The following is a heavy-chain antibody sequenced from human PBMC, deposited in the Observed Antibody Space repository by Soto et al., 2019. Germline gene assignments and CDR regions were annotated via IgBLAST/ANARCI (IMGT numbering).Heavy chain of an antibody. Sequence: GGSLRLSCAASGFTFSSYGMHWVRQAPGKGLEWVAVISYDGSNKYYADSVKGRFTISRDNSKNTLYLQMNSLRAEDTAVYYCAKGGYSGYDIDYNYYGVDVWGQGTTVTVSS. CDR1: GFTFSSYG. CDR3: AKGGYSGYDIDYNYYGVDV. V-gene: IGHV3-30*18. CDR2: ISYDGSNK. J-gene: IGHJ6*02. D-gene: IGHD5-12*01.